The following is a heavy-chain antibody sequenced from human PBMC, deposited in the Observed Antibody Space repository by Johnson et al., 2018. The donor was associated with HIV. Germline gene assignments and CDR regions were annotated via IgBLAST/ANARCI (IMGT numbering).Heavy chain of an antibody. CDR3: AREAGAFDI. CDR1: GFTFDDYA. V-gene: IGHV3-9*01. CDR2: ISWNSGSI. Sequence: VQLVESGGGLVQPGRSLKLSCAASGFTFDDYAMHWVRQAPGKGLEWVSGISWNSGSIGYADSVKGRFTISSDNAKNSLYLQMNTLRAEDTAVYYCAREAGAFDIWGQGTTVTVSP. J-gene: IGHJ3*02.